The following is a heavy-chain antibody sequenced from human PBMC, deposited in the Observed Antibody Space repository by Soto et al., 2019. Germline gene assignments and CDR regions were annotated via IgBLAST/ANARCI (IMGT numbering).Heavy chain of an antibody. CDR1: GGSVSSGSYY. D-gene: IGHD3-9*01. CDR3: ARGYYDILTGYYENWFDP. Sequence: SETLSLTCTVSGGSVSSGSYYWSWIRQPPGKGLEWIGYIYYSGSTNYNPSLKSRVTISVDTSKNQFSLKLSSVTAADTAVYYCARGYYDILTGYYENWFDPWGQGTLVTSPQ. CDR2: IYYSGST. J-gene: IGHJ5*02. V-gene: IGHV4-61*01.